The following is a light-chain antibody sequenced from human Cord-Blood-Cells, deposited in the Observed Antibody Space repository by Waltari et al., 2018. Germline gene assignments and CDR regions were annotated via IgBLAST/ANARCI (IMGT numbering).Light chain of an antibody. CDR1: SSDVGGSNY. J-gene: IGLJ1*01. Sequence: QSALTPPRLVSGSPGQSVTISCTGTSSDVGGSNYVSCYQRHPGKAPKLMMYDVSKRPSGVPDRFSGSKSGNTASLTISGLQAEDEADYYCCSYAGSYTYVFGTGTKVTVL. CDR3: CSYAGSYTYV. CDR2: DVS. V-gene: IGLV2-11*01.